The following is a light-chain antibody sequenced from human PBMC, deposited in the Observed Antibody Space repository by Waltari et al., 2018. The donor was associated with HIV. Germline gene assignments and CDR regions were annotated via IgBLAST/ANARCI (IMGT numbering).Light chain of an antibody. CDR1: SSDVGSYYL. Sequence: QSALTQPASVSGSHGQSITISCTGTSSDVGSYYLVSWYQQHPGNAPKLMIDEVSKRPSGISNRCSGAKSGNTASLTISGLKAEDEADYYCSPYAGSRTFVVFGGGTKLTVL. CDR2: EVS. J-gene: IGLJ2*01. V-gene: IGLV2-23*02. CDR3: SPYAGSRTFVV.